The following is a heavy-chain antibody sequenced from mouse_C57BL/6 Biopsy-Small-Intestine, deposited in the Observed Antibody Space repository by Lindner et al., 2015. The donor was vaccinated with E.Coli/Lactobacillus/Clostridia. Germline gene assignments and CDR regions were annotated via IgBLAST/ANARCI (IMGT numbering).Heavy chain of an antibody. CDR3: ARKAHYYGSSYYFDY. V-gene: IGHV1-26*01. D-gene: IGHD1-1*01. CDR1: GYTFTDYY. CDR2: INPNNGGT. Sequence: VQLQESGPELVKPGASVKISCKASGYTFTDYYMNWVKQSHGKSLEWIGDINPNNGGTSYNQKFKGKATLTVDKSSSTAYMELRSLTSEDSAVYYCARKAHYYGSSYYFDYWGQGTTLTVSS. J-gene: IGHJ2*01.